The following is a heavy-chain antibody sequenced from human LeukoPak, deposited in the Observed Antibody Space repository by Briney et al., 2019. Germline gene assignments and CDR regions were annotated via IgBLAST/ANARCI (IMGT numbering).Heavy chain of an antibody. CDR3: ARRGATVVTRGALDY. CDR2: IYPGDSDT. D-gene: IGHD4-23*01. Sequence: GESLKISCKGSGYSFTSYWIGWVRQMPGKGLEWMGIIYPGDSDTRYNPSFQGQVTISADKSISTAYLQWSSLKASDTAMYYCARRGATVVTRGALDYWGQGTLVTVSS. V-gene: IGHV5-51*01. CDR1: GYSFTSYW. J-gene: IGHJ4*02.